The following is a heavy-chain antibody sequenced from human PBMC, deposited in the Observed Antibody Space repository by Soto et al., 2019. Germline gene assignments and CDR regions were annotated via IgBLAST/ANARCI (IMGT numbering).Heavy chain of an antibody. V-gene: IGHV4-59*01. J-gene: IGHJ4*02. Sequence: QVQLHESGPGLVKPSQTLSLTCTVSGGSISSYYWSWIRQPRGKGLEWIGYIYYSGSTNYNPSLKSRVTISVDTSKNQFSLKLSSVTAADTAVYYCARATVTTKVVDYWGQGTLVTVSS. D-gene: IGHD4-17*01. CDR2: IYYSGST. CDR1: GGSISSYY. CDR3: ARATVTTKVVDY.